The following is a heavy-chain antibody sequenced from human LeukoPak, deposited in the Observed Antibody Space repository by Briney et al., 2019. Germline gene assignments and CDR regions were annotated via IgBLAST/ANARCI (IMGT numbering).Heavy chain of an antibody. CDR2: IYYSGST. J-gene: IGHJ4*02. CDR3: ARLMNIAAADF. D-gene: IGHD6-13*01. Sequence: SETLSLTCTVSGGSISSYYWSWIRQPPGKGLEWIGYIYYSGSTNYNPSLKSRVTISVDTSKNQFSLKLTSVTAADTAVYYCARLMNIAAADFWGQGTLVTVSS. CDR1: GGSISSYY. V-gene: IGHV4-59*01.